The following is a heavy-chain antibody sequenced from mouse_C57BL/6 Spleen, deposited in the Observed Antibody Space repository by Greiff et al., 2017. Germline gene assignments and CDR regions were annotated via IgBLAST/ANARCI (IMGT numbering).Heavy chain of an antibody. D-gene: IGHD2-3*01. V-gene: IGHV3-6*01. CDR2: ISYDGSN. CDR3: ARVYDGYYAFAY. Sequence: VQLKESGPGLVKPSQSLSLTCSVTGYSITSGYYWNWIRQFPGNKLEWMGYISYDGSNNYNPSLKNRISITRDTSKNQFFLKLNSVTTEDTATYYCARVYDGYYAFAYWGQGTLVTVSA. CDR1: GYSITSGYY. J-gene: IGHJ3*01.